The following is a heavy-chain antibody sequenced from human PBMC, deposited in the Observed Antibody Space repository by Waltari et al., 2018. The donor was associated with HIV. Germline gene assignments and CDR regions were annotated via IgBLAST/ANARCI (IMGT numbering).Heavy chain of an antibody. J-gene: IGHJ4*02. CDR2: IDSAGSTT. CDR1: GFTFSSYW. D-gene: IGHD5-18*01. V-gene: IGHV3-74*01. CDR3: ARGWVQLWPFDY. Sequence: EVQLVESGGGLVQPGGSLRLSCAASGFTFSSYWLHWVRQAPGKGLVWVSRIDSAGSTTSYADSVKGRFTISRDNAKNTLYLQMNSLRAEDTAVYYCARGWVQLWPFDYWGQGTLVTVSS.